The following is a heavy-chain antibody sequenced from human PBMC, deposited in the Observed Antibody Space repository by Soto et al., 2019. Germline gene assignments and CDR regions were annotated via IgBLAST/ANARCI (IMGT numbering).Heavy chain of an antibody. D-gene: IGHD1-7*01. CDR2: ISGSGGST. Sequence: GGSLRLSCAASGFTFSSYAMSWVRQAPGKGLEWVSAISGSGGSTYYAGSVKGRFTISRDNSKNTLYLQMNSLREEDTAVYYCAKDLGLRLELREGDYWGQGTLLTVSS. CDR1: GFTFSSYA. CDR3: AKDLGLRLELREGDY. V-gene: IGHV3-23*01. J-gene: IGHJ4*02.